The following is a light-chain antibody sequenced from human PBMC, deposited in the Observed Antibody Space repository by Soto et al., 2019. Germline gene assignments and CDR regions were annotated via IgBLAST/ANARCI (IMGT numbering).Light chain of an antibody. CDR2: KAS. CDR1: QSISSW. Sequence: DLQMTQSPSTLSASVGDRVTITCRASQSISSWLAWYQQKPGKAPNLLIYKASNLESGVPSRFSGGGSGTEFTLTISSLQPDYFATDYCQQYNNYSTFGQGTKGDIK. V-gene: IGKV1-5*03. CDR3: QQYNNYST. J-gene: IGKJ1*01.